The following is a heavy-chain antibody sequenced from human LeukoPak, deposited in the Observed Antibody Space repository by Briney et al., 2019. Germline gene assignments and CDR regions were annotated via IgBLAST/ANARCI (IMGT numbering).Heavy chain of an antibody. CDR2: IIPIFGTA. J-gene: IGHJ6*02. CDR1: GGTFSSYA. Sequence: SVKVTCKSSGGTFSSYAISRVRQAPGQGLVWMGGIIPIFGTANCAQKFQGRVTITADESTSTAYMELSSLRSEDTAVYYCARDGGNVVRGVIGYYYYGMDFWGQGTTVTVSS. D-gene: IGHD3-10*01. CDR3: ARDGGNVVRGVIGYYYYGMDF. V-gene: IGHV1-69*13.